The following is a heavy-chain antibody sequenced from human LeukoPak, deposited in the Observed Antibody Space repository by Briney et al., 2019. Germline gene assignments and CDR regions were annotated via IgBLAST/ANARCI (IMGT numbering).Heavy chain of an antibody. CDR2: MNPNSGNT. CDR3: ARGLLTYYYDSSGYSL. J-gene: IGHJ4*02. Sequence: ASVKVSCKASGYTFTSYDINWVRQATGQGLEWMGWMNPNSGNTGYAQKFQGRVTMTRNTSISTAYMELSSLRSEDTAVYYCARGLLTYYYDSSGYSLWGQGTLVTVSS. V-gene: IGHV1-8*01. CDR1: GYTFTSYD. D-gene: IGHD3-22*01.